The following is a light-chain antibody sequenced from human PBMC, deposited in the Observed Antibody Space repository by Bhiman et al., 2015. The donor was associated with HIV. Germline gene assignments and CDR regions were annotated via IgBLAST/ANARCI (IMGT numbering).Light chain of an antibody. V-gene: IGLV3-21*01. J-gene: IGLJ1*01. Sequence: SYELTQPPSVSVAPGKTARITCGGNNIGSKSVHWYQQKPGQAPVLVIYYDSDRPSGIPERFSGSNSGNTATLTISGTQAMDEADYYCQAWDSSTARVFGTGTRVTVL. CDR3: QAWDSSTARV. CDR1: NIGSKS. CDR2: YDS.